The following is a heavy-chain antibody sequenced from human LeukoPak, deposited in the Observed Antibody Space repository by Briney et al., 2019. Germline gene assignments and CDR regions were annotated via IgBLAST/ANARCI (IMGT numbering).Heavy chain of an antibody. V-gene: IGHV4-61*01. J-gene: IGHJ4*02. CDR3: ARWLQHEDYFDY. D-gene: IGHD5-24*01. CDR2: IYYSGST. Sequence: KPSETLSLTCTVSGGSVGSGSYYWSWIRQPPGKGLEWIGYIYYSGSTNYNPSLKSRVTISVDTSKNQFSLKLSSVTAADTAVYYCARWLQHEDYFDYWGQGTLVTVSS. CDR1: GGSVGSGSYY.